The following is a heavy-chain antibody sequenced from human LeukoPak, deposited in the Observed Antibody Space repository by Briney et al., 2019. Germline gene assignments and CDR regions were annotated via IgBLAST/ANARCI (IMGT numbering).Heavy chain of an antibody. J-gene: IGHJ3*02. CDR3: ARNVVSGVHNAFAI. Sequence: ASVKVSCKASGYTFTNYDISWVRQATGQGLEWMGWMNPNNDNIAYAQRFQGRITITKDTSISTVYMELSSLRSEDTAVYYCARNVVSGVHNAFAIWGQGTMVTVSS. CDR2: MNPNNDNI. CDR1: GYTFTNYD. V-gene: IGHV1-8*03. D-gene: IGHD5/OR15-5a*01.